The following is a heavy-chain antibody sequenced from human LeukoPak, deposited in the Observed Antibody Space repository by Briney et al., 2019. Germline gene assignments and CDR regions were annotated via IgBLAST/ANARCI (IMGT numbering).Heavy chain of an antibody. CDR3: ARRQVWGRTFDY. Sequence: SETLSLTCTVSDGSISSSNYYCRWIRQPPGKGLEWIGSIYYSGNTYFNPSLKSRVTISVDTSKNQFSLKLSSVTAADTAVYYCARRQVWGRTFDYWGQGTLVTVSS. CDR1: DGSISSSNYY. D-gene: IGHD3-16*01. J-gene: IGHJ4*02. CDR2: IYYSGNT. V-gene: IGHV4-39*01.